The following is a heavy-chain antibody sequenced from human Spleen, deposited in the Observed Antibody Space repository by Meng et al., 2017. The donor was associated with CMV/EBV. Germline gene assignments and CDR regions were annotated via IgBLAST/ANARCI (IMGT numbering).Heavy chain of an antibody. V-gene: IGHV1-24*01. CDR2: FDPEDGER. CDR3: ATVPAATNWFDP. D-gene: IGHD2-2*01. Sequence: ASVKVSCKVSGYTLSELYMHWVRQAPGKGLEWMGGFDPEDGERIYAQKFQGRVTMSEDTSTDTAYMELSSLTSEDTAVYYCATVPAATNWFDPWGQGTLVTVSS. J-gene: IGHJ5*02. CDR1: GYTLSELY.